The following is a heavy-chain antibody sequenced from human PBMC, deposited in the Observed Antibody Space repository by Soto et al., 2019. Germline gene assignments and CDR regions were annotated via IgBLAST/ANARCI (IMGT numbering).Heavy chain of an antibody. J-gene: IGHJ6*02. Sequence: VQLVESGGGLVKPGGSLRLSCAASGFTFSSYSMNWVRQAPGKGLEWVAVISYDGSNKYYADSVKGRFTISRDNSKNTLYLQMNSLRAEDTAVYYCAKDGSSGWYPYYYYYGMDVWGQGTTVTVSS. CDR1: GFTFSSYS. CDR3: AKDGSSGWYPYYYYYGMDV. CDR2: ISYDGSNK. V-gene: IGHV3-30*18. D-gene: IGHD6-19*01.